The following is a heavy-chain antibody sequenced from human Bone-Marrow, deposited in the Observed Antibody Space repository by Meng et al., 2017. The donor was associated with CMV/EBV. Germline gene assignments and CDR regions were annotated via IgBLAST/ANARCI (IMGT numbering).Heavy chain of an antibody. Sequence: CAVFGGSISGRDWWTGVRQPTGKGLEWIGEISHSGRTNYTPFLKSRATISVDKSKNQFSLKVSSVTAADTAVYYCARNHGKSDFDYWGQGTLVTVSS. D-gene: IGHD1-14*01. V-gene: IGHV4-4*02. CDR1: GGSISGRDW. CDR2: ISHSGRT. CDR3: ARNHGKSDFDY. J-gene: IGHJ4*02.